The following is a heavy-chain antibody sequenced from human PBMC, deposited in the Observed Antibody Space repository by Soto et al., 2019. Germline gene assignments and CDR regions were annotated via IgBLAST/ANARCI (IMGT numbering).Heavy chain of an antibody. CDR3: ARDAPMMYSSSWPLFDY. J-gene: IGHJ4*02. V-gene: IGHV1-3*01. Sequence: ASVKVSCKASGYTFTSYAMHWVRQAPGQRLEWMGWINAGNGNTKYSQKFQGRVTITRDTSASTAYMELSSLRSEDTAVYYCARDAPMMYSSSWPLFDYWGQGTLVTV. CDR2: INAGNGNT. D-gene: IGHD6-13*01. CDR1: GYTFTSYA.